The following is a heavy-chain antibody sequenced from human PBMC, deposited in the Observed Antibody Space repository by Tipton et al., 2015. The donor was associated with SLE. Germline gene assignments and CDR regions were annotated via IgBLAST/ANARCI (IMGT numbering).Heavy chain of an antibody. CDR1: GGSISSSSYY. J-gene: IGHJ4*02. V-gene: IGHV4-39*07. CDR2: IYYSGST. Sequence: TLSLTCTVSGGSISSSSYYWGWIRQPPGKGLEWIGSIYYSGSTNYNPSLKGRVTISVDTSKNQFSLKMSSVTAADTAVYYCARGRAYYYGSGSYFHFGYWGQGTLVTVSS. D-gene: IGHD3-10*01. CDR3: ARGRAYYYGSGSYFHFGY.